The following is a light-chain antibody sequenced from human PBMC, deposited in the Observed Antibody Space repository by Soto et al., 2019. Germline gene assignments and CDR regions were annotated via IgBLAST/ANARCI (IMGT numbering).Light chain of an antibody. Sequence: EIVMTQSPATLSVSPGERATLSCRASPSVSSNLAWYQQKPGQAPRLLIYGASTRATGSPARFSVSGSTTEVTLTISSLQSEDFAIYFFQQYNNWPPDRTFGQGTKVEIK. CDR2: GAS. CDR1: PSVSSN. CDR3: QQYNNWPPDRT. J-gene: IGKJ1*01. V-gene: IGKV3-15*01.